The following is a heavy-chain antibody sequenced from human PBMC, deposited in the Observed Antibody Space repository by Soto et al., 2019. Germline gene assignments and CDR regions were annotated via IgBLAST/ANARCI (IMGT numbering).Heavy chain of an antibody. D-gene: IGHD6-19*01. CDR1: GFTFSSYA. Sequence: EVQLLESGGGLVQPGGSLRLSCAASGFTFSSYAMSWVRQAPGKGLEWVSAISGSGGSTYYADSVKGRFTISRDNSKNTLYLQMNSLRAEDTAVYYCANPWRVGSGCPLGDYWGQGTLVTVSS. CDR2: ISGSGGST. CDR3: ANPWRVGSGCPLGDY. V-gene: IGHV3-23*01. J-gene: IGHJ4*02.